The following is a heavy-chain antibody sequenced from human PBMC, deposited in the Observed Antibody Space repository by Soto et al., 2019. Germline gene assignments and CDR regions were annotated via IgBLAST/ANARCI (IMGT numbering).Heavy chain of an antibody. V-gene: IGHV3-48*03. Sequence: GGSLRLSCAASGFALSSFDMDWVRQAPGKGLEWVSYINMDGGSTHYAESVKGRFTISRDDAKNSLYLEMNSLRAEDTAVYYCARLSPYWGQGALVTVSS. CDR2: INMDGGST. J-gene: IGHJ4*02. CDR3: ARLSPY. CDR1: GFALSSFD. D-gene: IGHD3-16*02.